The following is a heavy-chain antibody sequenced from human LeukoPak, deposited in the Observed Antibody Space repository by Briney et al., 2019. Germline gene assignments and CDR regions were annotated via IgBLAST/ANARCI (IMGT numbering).Heavy chain of an antibody. V-gene: IGHV3-21*01. D-gene: IGHD3-3*01. CDR2: ISSNSYYI. CDR1: GFTFSSYS. J-gene: IGHJ4*02. Sequence: GGSLRLSCVVSGFTFSSYSMRWVRQAPGKGLEWVSTISSNSYYIYYADSVKGRFTISRDNAKNSVYLQMNSLTVEDTAVYFCARDPSSGHPGGFDYWGQGALVTVSS. CDR3: ARDPSSGHPGGFDY.